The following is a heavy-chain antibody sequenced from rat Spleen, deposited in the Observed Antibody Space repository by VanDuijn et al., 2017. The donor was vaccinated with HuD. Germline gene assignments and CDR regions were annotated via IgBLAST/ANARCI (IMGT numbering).Heavy chain of an antibody. V-gene: IGHV5-29*01. J-gene: IGHJ2*01. Sequence: EVQLVESGGGLVQPGGSLILSCAASGFTFSDYYMAWVRQAPTKGLEWVATISYDGSSTYYRDSVKGRFTISRDNAKSTLYLQMDSLRSEDTATYYCTTDLDYGSYFNYWGQGVLVTVSS. D-gene: IGHD1-12*02. CDR1: GFTFSDYY. CDR3: TTDLDYGSYFNY. CDR2: ISYDGSST.